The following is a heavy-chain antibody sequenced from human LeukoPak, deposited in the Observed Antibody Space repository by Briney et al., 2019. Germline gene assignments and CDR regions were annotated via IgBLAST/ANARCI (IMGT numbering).Heavy chain of an antibody. CDR1: GFTFSSYG. J-gene: IGHJ3*02. CDR3: AKIGSGYGDAFDI. D-gene: IGHD2-2*03. V-gene: IGHV3-30*18. CDR2: ISYDGSNK. Sequence: GRSLRLPCAASGFTFSSYGMHWVRQAPGKGLEWVAVISYDGSNKYYADSVKGRFTISRDNSKNTPYLQMNSLRAEDTAVYYCAKIGSGYGDAFDIWGQGTMVTVSS.